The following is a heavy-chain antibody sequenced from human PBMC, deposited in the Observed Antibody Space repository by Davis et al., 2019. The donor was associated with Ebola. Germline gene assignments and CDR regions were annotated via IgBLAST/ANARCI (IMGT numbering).Heavy chain of an antibody. Sequence: AASVKVSCKASGYTFTSYYMHWVRQPPGQGLEWMGIINPSGGSTSSAQKFQGRVTITSDTSESTAYMELSSLRAEDTSIYYCARDRGGDYSFDYWGQGTLVTVSS. CDR1: GYTFTSYY. CDR2: INPSGGST. J-gene: IGHJ4*02. V-gene: IGHV1-46*01. CDR3: ARDRGGDYSFDY. D-gene: IGHD3-10*01.